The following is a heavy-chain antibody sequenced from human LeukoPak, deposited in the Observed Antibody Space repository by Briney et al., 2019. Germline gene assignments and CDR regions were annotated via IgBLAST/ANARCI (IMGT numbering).Heavy chain of an antibody. CDR1: GYTFTGYY. V-gene: IGHV1-18*04. D-gene: IGHD3-10*01. Sequence: ASVKVSCKASGYTFTGYYMHWVRQAPGQGLEWMGWISAYNGNTNYAQKLQGRVTMTTDTSTSTAYMELRSLRSDDTAVYYCARVGITMVRGVIFVAPYYFDYWGQGTLVTVSS. CDR3: ARVGITMVRGVIFVAPYYFDY. CDR2: ISAYNGNT. J-gene: IGHJ4*02.